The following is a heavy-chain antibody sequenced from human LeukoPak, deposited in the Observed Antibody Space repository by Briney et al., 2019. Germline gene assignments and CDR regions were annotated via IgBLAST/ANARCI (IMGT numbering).Heavy chain of an antibody. J-gene: IGHJ6*03. Sequence: GGSLRLSCTASGFTFGDYAMSWFRQAPGKGLEWVSYISSSGSTIYYADSVEGRFTISRDNAKNSLYLQMNSLRAEDTAVYYCARDNKHYDSSGYYTDYYYYYMDVWGKGTTVTISS. CDR3: ARDNKHYDSSGYYTDYYYYYMDV. CDR1: GFTFGDYA. V-gene: IGHV3-11*01. D-gene: IGHD3-22*01. CDR2: ISSSGSTI.